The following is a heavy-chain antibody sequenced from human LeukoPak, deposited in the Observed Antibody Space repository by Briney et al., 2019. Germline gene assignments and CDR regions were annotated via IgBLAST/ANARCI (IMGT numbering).Heavy chain of an antibody. V-gene: IGHV4-59*08. CDR1: GGSISSYY. CDR3: ARRVYSTSQWFDP. J-gene: IGHJ5*02. Sequence: SETLSLTCTVSGGSISSYYWSWIRQPPGKGLEWIGYIYYSGSTNYNPSLKSRVTISVDTSKNQFSLKLSSVTAADTAVYYCARRVYSTSQWFDPWGQGTLVTVSS. D-gene: IGHD2-8*01. CDR2: IYYSGST.